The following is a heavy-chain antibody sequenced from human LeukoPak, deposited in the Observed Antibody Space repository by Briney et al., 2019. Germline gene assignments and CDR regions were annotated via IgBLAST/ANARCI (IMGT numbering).Heavy chain of an antibody. CDR1: GGSVSSGNSY. D-gene: IGHD2-15*01. V-gene: IGHV4-39*07. J-gene: IGHJ6*02. Sequence: PSETLSLTCTVSGGSVSSGNSYWSWIRQPPGKGLEWIGEINHSGSTNYNPSLKSRVTISVDTSKNQFSLKLSSVTAADTAVYYCARVRAATPYYYYGMDVWGQGATVTVSS. CDR2: INHSGST. CDR3: ARVRAATPYYYYGMDV.